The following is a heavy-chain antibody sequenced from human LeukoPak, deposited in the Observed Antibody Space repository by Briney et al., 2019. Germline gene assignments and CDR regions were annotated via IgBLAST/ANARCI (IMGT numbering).Heavy chain of an antibody. V-gene: IGHV3-23*01. CDR3: AKDLVVVPAASDYFDY. Sequence: GGSLRLSCAASGFTFSSYSMNWVRQAPGERLEWVSAISGSGGTTYYADSVKGRFTISRDNSKNTLYLEMNSLRAEDTAVYYCAKDLVVVPAASDYFDYWGQGTLVTVSS. CDR2: ISGSGGTT. J-gene: IGHJ4*02. CDR1: GFTFSSYS. D-gene: IGHD2-2*01.